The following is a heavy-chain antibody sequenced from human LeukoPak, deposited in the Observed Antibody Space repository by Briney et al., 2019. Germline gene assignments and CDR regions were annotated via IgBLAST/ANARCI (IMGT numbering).Heavy chain of an antibody. V-gene: IGHV3-21*01. Sequence: PGGSLRLACAASGFRFSSYAMSWVRQAPGKGLEWVSSISSSSSYIYYADSVKGRFTISRDNAKNSLYLQMNSLRAEDTAVYYCAREWGPARRMDVWGKGTTVTVSS. CDR1: GFRFSSYA. CDR2: ISSSSSYI. D-gene: IGHD1-26*01. J-gene: IGHJ6*03. CDR3: AREWGPARRMDV.